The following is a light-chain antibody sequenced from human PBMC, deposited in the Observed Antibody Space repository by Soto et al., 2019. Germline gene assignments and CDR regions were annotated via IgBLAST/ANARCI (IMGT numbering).Light chain of an antibody. CDR3: AAWDDNLNAYV. V-gene: IGLV1-40*01. Sequence: QSVLTQPPSVSGAPGQRVTISCTGSSSNIGAGYDVYWYQQLPGTAPKLLIYGNNNRPSGVPDRFSGSKSGTSASLAITGLQSQDEADYYCAAWDDNLNAYVFGSGTKLTVL. CDR2: GNN. J-gene: IGLJ1*01. CDR1: SSNIGAGYD.